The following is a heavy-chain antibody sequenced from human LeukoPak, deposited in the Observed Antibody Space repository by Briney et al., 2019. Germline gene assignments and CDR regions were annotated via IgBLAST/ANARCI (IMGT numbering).Heavy chain of an antibody. J-gene: IGHJ3*02. V-gene: IGHV1-2*02. CDR3: ARNIWFGESSDGSDI. Sequence: ASVTVSCKASGYTFTSYAMHWVRQAPGQGLEWMGWINPNSGGTNYAQKFQGRVTMTRDTSISTAYMELSRLTSDDTAMYYCARNIWFGESSDGSDIWGQGTMVTVSS. D-gene: IGHD3-10*01. CDR2: INPNSGGT. CDR1: GYTFTSYA.